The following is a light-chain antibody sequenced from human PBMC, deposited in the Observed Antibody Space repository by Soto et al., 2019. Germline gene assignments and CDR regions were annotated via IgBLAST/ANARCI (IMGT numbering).Light chain of an antibody. V-gene: IGLV2-8*01. CDR2: DVT. Sequence: QSALTQPPSASGSPGQSVTISCTGTRSDVGGHNYVSWYQQHPGRTPKLIIYDVTKRPSGVPDRFSGSRSGNTASLTVSGLQAEDEADYYCSSYGGGDTFHVIFGGGTKLTVL. CDR1: RSDVGGHNY. J-gene: IGLJ2*01. CDR3: SSYGGGDTFHVI.